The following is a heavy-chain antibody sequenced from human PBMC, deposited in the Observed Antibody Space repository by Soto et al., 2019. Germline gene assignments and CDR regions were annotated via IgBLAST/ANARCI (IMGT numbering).Heavy chain of an antibody. CDR3: ATPGGFGLEF. J-gene: IGHJ6*01. V-gene: IGHV5-51*01. D-gene: IGHD2-8*02. CDR1: EYSVTSYW. Sequence: RGDSLKISCKGSEYSVTSYWIGWLRQMPGKGLEWMGLIYHGDSDTRYSPSFQGQVTISADKSISTAYLQWSSLNASDTAMYYCATPGGFGLEFSAQGTTVTISS. CDR2: IYHGDSDT.